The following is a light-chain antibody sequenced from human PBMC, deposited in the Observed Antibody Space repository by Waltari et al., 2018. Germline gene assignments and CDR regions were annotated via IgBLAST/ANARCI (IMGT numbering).Light chain of an antibody. V-gene: IGKV3-15*01. Sequence: EIVMTQSPATLSVSPGERATLSCRASQSVSSNLAWYQQKPSQAPRLLIYGASTRATVIPGRCSGSGSRELFTITISIRQSEDFAVYYCQKYNNWPRTFGPGTKVDIK. CDR1: QSVSSN. J-gene: IGKJ3*01. CDR3: QKYNNWPRT. CDR2: GAS.